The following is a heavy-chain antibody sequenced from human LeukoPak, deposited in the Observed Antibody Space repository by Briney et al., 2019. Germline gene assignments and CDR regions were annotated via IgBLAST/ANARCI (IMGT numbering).Heavy chain of an antibody. CDR2: ISYNGNKK. CDR1: GFTFSSYT. J-gene: IGHJ4*02. D-gene: IGHD6-19*01. Sequence: QPGGSLRLSCAVSGFTFSSYTMHWVRQAPGKGLEWVAVISYNGNKKYYADSVKGRFTISRDNSKNTLYLQMNSLRAEDTAVYYCARSGSGYLDYWGQGTLVTVSS. V-gene: IGHV3-30-3*01. CDR3: ARSGSGYLDY.